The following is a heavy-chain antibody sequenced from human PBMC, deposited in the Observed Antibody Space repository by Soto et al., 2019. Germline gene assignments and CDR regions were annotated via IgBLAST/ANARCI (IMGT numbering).Heavy chain of an antibody. V-gene: IGHV1-18*01. CDR3: ARWTIFAVDPDDGAFDI. D-gene: IGHD3-3*01. CDR2: ISAYNGNT. J-gene: IGHJ3*02. Sequence: QVQLVQSGAEVKKPGASVKVSCKASGYTFTSYGISWVRQAPGQGLEWMGWISAYNGNTNYAQKLQGRVTMTTDTSTSTAYMELRSLRSDDTAVYYCARWTIFAVDPDDGAFDIWGQGTMVTVSS. CDR1: GYTFTSYG.